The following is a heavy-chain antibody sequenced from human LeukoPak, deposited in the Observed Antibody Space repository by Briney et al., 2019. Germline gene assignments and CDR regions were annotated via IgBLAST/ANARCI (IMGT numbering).Heavy chain of an antibody. CDR3: ARDMATVTTGFDY. Sequence: PSETLSLTCTVSGGSISSYYWSWIRQPPGKGLEWIGYIYYSGSTNYNPSLKSRVTMSVDTSKNQFSLKLSSVTAADTAVYYCARDMATVTTGFDYWGQGTLVTVSS. CDR2: IYYSGST. V-gene: IGHV4-59*12. J-gene: IGHJ4*02. D-gene: IGHD4-11*01. CDR1: GGSISSYY.